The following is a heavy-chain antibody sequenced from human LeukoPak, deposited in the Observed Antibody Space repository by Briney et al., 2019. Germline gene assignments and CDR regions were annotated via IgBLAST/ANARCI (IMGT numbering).Heavy chain of an antibody. CDR3: ARELPSRFLFDY. CDR2: VIPILGIA. D-gene: IGHD2-15*01. J-gene: IGHJ4*02. V-gene: IGHV1-69*04. CDR1: VGTFSSYA. Sequence: ASVKVSCKASVGTFSSYAISWVRQAPGQGLEWMGRVIPILGIANYAQKFQGRVTITADKSTSTAYMELSSLRSEDTAVYYCARELPSRFLFDYWGQGTLVTVSS.